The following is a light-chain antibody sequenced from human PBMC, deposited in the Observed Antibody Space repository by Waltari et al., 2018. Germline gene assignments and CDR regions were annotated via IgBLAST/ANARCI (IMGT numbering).Light chain of an antibody. CDR3: TSYTSTSTWI. CDR2: EVS. Sequence: QSALAPPASVSGSPGQSITISCTGTSSDVGGYNFVSWYQHHPGKAPQLVIYEVSLRPSGVSNRFSGSKSDNAASLTISGLQAEDEAIYFCTSYTSTSTWIFGGGTKLTVL. CDR1: SSDVGGYNF. J-gene: IGLJ2*01. V-gene: IGLV2-14*01.